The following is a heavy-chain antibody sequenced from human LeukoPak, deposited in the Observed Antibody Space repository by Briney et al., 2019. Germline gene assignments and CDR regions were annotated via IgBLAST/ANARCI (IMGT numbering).Heavy chain of an antibody. CDR2: NNPKSGNT. CDR3: ARGRGIAEFSI. V-gene: IGHV1-8*02. D-gene: IGHD3-10*01. Sequence: ASVRVSCKASGYTFSNYDINWVRQATGQGLEWIGWNNPKSGNTGYAQKSQGRVTMTRVNANNTAYMELTSLTFDDTAVYYCARGRGIAEFSIWGQGTLVTVSS. CDR1: GYTFSNYD. J-gene: IGHJ4*02.